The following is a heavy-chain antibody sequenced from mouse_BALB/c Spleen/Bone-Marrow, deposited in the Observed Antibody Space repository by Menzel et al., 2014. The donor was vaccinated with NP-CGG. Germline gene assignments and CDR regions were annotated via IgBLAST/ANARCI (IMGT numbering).Heavy chain of an antibody. V-gene: IGHV1S81*02. J-gene: IGHJ2*01. CDR2: INPSNGGT. CDR1: GHTFTSYS. D-gene: IGHD2-4*01. CDR3: TRSTMITYFDY. Sequence: VQRVESGAELVKPGASVKLSCKASGHTFTSYSMHWVKQRPAQGLEWIGEINPSNGGTNFNEKFKSKATLTVDKSSSTAYMQLSSLTSEDSAVYYCTRSTMITYFDYWGQGTTLTVSS.